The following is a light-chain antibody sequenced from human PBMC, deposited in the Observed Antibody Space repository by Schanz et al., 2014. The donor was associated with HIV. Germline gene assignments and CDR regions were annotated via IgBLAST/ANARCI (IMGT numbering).Light chain of an antibody. V-gene: IGKV1-5*03. CDR3: QQYNDRSYT. Sequence: DIQMTQSPSTLSASVGDRVSITCRSSQSINSGLAWYQQKPGKAPNLLIYEASTLETGVPSRFSGSGSGTEFTLAISSLQPEDFATYYCQQYNDRSYTFGQGTKLDIK. CDR1: QSINSG. J-gene: IGKJ2*01. CDR2: EAS.